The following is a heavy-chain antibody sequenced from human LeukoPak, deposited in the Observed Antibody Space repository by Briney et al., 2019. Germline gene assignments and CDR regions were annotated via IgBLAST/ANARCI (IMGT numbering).Heavy chain of an antibody. J-gene: IGHJ6*02. CDR2: IYYSGST. CDR3: ARERRSSSSWSYYYYGMDV. D-gene: IGHD6-13*01. CDR1: GGSISSSSYY. Sequence: SETLSLTCTVSGGSISSSSYYWGWIRQPPGKGLEWIGSIYYSGSTYYNPSLKSRVTISVDTSKNQFSLKLSSVTAADTAVYYCARERRSSSSWSYYYYGMDVWGQGTTVTVSS. V-gene: IGHV4-39*07.